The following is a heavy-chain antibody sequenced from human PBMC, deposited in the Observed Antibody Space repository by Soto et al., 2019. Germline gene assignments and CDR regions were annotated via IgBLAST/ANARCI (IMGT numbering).Heavy chain of an antibody. CDR3: ARALTELLGSRTLRKSGMGV. CDR2: IIPMFGTA. J-gene: IGHJ6*02. V-gene: IGHV1-69*06. Sequence: SVKVSCKASGGTSSSYAVSWVRQAPGQGLEWMGGIIPMFGTANYAQKFQGRVTITADKSTSTAYMELSSLRSADTAVYFCARALTELLGSRTLRKSGMGVFGQGPTVIVSS. CDR1: GGTSSSYA. D-gene: IGHD3-10*01.